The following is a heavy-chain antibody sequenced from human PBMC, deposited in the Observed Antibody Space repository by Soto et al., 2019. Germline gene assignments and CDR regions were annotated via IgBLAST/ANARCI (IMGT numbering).Heavy chain of an antibody. D-gene: IGHD3-3*01. CDR3: ARVYYDFWSGYSTNWFDP. Sequence: SVKVSCKASGYTFTSYGISWVRQAPGQGLEWMGWISAYNGNTNYAQKLQGRVTMTTDTSTSTAYMELRSLRSDDTAVYYCARVYYDFWSGYSTNWFDPWGQGTLVTVSS. CDR1: GYTFTSYG. CDR2: ISAYNGNT. J-gene: IGHJ5*02. V-gene: IGHV1-18*01.